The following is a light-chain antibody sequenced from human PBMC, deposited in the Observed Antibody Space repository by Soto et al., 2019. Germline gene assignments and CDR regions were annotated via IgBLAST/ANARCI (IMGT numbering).Light chain of an antibody. CDR1: QSISSW. V-gene: IGKV1-5*01. CDR3: QQYNSYSRT. CDR2: DAS. J-gene: IGKJ1*01. Sequence: DIQMTQSPSTVSASVGDRFTITCRASQSISSWLAWYQQKPGKAPKLLIYDASSLESGVPSRFSGSGSGTEFTLTISSLQPDDFATYYCQQYNSYSRTFGQGTKVDIK.